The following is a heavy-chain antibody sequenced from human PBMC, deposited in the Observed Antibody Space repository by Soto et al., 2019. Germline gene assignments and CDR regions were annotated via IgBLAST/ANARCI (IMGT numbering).Heavy chain of an antibody. V-gene: IGHV3-7*01. Sequence: GGSLRLSCAASGFTFSSYAMHWVRQAPGKGLEWVANIKQDGSEKYYVDSVKGRFTISRDNAKNSLYLQMNSLRAEDTAVYYCARDPNIVLVPAALRSYYYYYGMDVWGQGTTVTVSS. CDR3: ARDPNIVLVPAALRSYYYYYGMDV. CDR1: GFTFSSYA. CDR2: IKQDGSEK. J-gene: IGHJ6*02. D-gene: IGHD2-2*01.